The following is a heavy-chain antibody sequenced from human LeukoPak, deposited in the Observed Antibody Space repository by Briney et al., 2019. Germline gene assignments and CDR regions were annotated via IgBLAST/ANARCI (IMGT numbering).Heavy chain of an antibody. V-gene: IGHV3-21*01. J-gene: IGHJ5*02. CDR1: GFTFSSYS. CDR3: ARDPGIVVVVAAYNWFDP. D-gene: IGHD2-15*01. Sequence: GGSLRLSCAASGFTFSSYSMNWVRQAPGKGLEWVSSISSSSSYIYYADSVKGRFTISRDNAKNSLYLQMNSLRAEDTAVYYCARDPGIVVVVAAYNWFDPWGQGTLVTVSS. CDR2: ISSSSSYI.